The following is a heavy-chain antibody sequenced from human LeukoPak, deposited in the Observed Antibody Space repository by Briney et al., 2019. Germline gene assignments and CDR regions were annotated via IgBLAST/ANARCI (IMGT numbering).Heavy chain of an antibody. CDR2: INPSGGST. V-gene: IGHV1-46*01. Sequence: ASVKVSCKASGYNFISYYMHWVRQAPGQGLEWMGIINPSGGSTSYAQKFQDRVTMTRDTSTSAVYMELSSLKSEDTAVYYCAREDVVLVDAVRYQYYGMDVWGQGTTVTVSS. CDR1: GYNFISYY. CDR3: AREDVVLVDAVRYQYYGMDV. D-gene: IGHD2-8*01. J-gene: IGHJ6*02.